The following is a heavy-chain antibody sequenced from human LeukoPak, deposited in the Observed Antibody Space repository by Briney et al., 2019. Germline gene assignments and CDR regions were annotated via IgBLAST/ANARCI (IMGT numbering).Heavy chain of an antibody. V-gene: IGHV3-23*01. CDR3: RNSSTRDFDYFEY. J-gene: IGHJ4*02. D-gene: IGHD2-2*01. Sequence: GGSLRLSCAASGFTFISYAMNWVRQAPGKGLEWVSTISGDGGDTHYADSVRGRFTISRANSKNTLFMQMNSLRAGETAVYYCRNSSTRDFDYFEYLGQGTLVTASS. CDR2: ISGDGGDT. CDR1: GFTFISYA.